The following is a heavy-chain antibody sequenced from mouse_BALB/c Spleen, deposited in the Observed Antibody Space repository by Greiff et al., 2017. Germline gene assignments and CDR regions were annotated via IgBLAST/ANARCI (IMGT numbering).Heavy chain of an antibody. CDR3: ARRDRYDVGWCAY. CDR2: ISSGGSYT. CDR1: GFTFSSYG. D-gene: IGHD2-14*01. J-gene: IGHJ3*01. Sequence: EVQLVESGGDLVKPGGSLKLSCAASGFTFSSYGMSWVRQTPDKRLEWVATISSGGSYTYYPDSVKGRFTISRDNAKNTLYLQMSSLKSEDTAMYYCARRDRYDVGWCAYWGQGTLVTVSA. V-gene: IGHV5-6*01.